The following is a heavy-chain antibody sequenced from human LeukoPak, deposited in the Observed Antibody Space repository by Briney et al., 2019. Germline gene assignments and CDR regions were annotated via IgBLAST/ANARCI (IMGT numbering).Heavy chain of an antibody. CDR2: ISYDGSNK. V-gene: IGHV3-30-3*01. CDR1: GFTFSSYA. J-gene: IGHJ4*02. Sequence: PGGSLRLSCAASGFTFSSYAMHWVCQAPGKGLEWVAVISYDGSNKYYADSVKGRFTISRDNSKNTLYLQMNSLRAEDTAVYYCARDRVEGARFDYWGQGTLVTVSS. D-gene: IGHD1-26*01. CDR3: ARDRVEGARFDY.